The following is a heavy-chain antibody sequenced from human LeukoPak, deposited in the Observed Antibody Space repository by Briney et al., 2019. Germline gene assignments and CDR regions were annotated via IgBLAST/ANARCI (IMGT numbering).Heavy chain of an antibody. J-gene: IGHJ4*02. Sequence: GESLKISCKGSGYSFTSYWIGWVRPLPGKGLEWMGIIYPGDSDTRYSPSFQGQVTISADKSISTAYLQWSSLKASDTAMYYCARRDSSSSGRADYWGQGTLVTVSS. D-gene: IGHD6-6*01. CDR3: ARRDSSSSGRADY. V-gene: IGHV5-51*01. CDR2: IYPGDSDT. CDR1: GYSFTSYW.